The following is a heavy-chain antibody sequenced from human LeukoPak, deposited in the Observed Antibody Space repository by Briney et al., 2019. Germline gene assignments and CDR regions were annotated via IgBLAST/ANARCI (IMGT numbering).Heavy chain of an antibody. D-gene: IGHD6-13*01. CDR2: ISSSSSYI. J-gene: IGHJ5*02. CDR3: ARAYSSSWLPRGNWFDP. Sequence: GGPLRLSCAASGFTFSSYSMNWVRQAPGKGLEWVSSISSSSSYIYYADSVKGRFTISRDNAKNSLYLQMNSLRAEDTAVYYCARAYSSSWLPRGNWFDPWGQGTLVTVSS. V-gene: IGHV3-21*01. CDR1: GFTFSSYS.